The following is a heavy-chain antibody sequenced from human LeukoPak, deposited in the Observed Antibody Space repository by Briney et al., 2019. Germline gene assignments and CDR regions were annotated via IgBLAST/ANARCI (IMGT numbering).Heavy chain of an antibody. CDR2: IWYDGSNK. Sequence: GGSLRLSCAASGFTFSSYGMHWVRQAPGKGLEWVAVIWYDGSNKYYADSVKGRFTISRDNSKNTLYLQMNSLRAEDTAVYYCARDIGYGGNSRFDYWGQGTLVTVSS. V-gene: IGHV3-33*01. CDR1: GFTFSSYG. CDR3: ARDIGYGGNSRFDY. J-gene: IGHJ4*02. D-gene: IGHD4-23*01.